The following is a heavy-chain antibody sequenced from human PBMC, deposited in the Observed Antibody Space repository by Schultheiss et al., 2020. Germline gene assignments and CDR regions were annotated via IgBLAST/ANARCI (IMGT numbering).Heavy chain of an antibody. V-gene: IGHV3-21*01. CDR2: ISGSSSDI. J-gene: IGHJ1*01. Sequence: CGSLRLSCAASGFTFSSYEMNWVRQAPGKGLEWVSSISGSSSDIFYADSVKGRFTISRDNSKNTLYLQMNSLRAEDTAVYYCASGSQPQFFHYWGQGTLVTVSS. CDR3: ASGSQPQFFHY. D-gene: IGHD1-26*01. CDR1: GFTFSSYE.